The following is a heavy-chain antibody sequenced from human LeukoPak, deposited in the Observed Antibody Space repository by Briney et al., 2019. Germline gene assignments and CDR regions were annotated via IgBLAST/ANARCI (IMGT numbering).Heavy chain of an antibody. D-gene: IGHD3-10*01. Sequence: SETLSLTCTVYGGSINSSSYYWGWIRQPPGKGLEWIGTIYYSGRTYYNPTLKSRVTISVDTSKNQFSLKLSSVTASDTAVYYCARRFAPSRNDAFDIWGQGTMVTVSS. J-gene: IGHJ3*02. CDR3: ARRFAPSRNDAFDI. CDR2: IYYSGRT. CDR1: GGSINSSSYY. V-gene: IGHV4-39*01.